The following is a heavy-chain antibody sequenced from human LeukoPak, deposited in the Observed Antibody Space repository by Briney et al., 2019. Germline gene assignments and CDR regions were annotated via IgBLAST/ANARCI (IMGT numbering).Heavy chain of an antibody. Sequence: PGGSLRLSCAASGFTFSSYGMHWVRQAPGKGLEWVSAISGSGGSTYYADSVKGRFTISRDNSKNTLYLQMNSLRAEDTAVYYCAKYPSGTPEFGFDYWGQGTLVTVSS. CDR3: AKYPSGTPEFGFDY. CDR2: ISGSGGST. CDR1: GFTFSSYG. D-gene: IGHD1-26*01. J-gene: IGHJ4*02. V-gene: IGHV3-23*01.